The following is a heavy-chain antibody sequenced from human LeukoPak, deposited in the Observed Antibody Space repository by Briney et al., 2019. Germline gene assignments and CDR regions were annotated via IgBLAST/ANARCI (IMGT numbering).Heavy chain of an antibody. CDR1: GGSFSGYY. CDR2: INHSGST. V-gene: IGHV4-34*01. J-gene: IGHJ4*02. Sequence: SETLSLTCAVYGGSFSGYYWSWIRQPPGKGPEWIGEINHSGSTNYNPSLKSRVTISVDTSKNQFSLKLSSVTAADTAVYYCARRVAAAGTGLDYWGQGTLVTVSS. CDR3: ARRVAAAGTGLDY. D-gene: IGHD6-13*01.